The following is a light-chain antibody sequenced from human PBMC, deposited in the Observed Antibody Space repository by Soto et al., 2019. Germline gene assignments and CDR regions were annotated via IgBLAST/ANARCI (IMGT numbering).Light chain of an antibody. CDR3: QQYNTWPGT. Sequence: EIVMTQSPATLSVSPGERATLSCRASQSVSSNLAWYQQKPGQAPRLLIYGASTRATGIPARFSGSGSRTDFTLTISSLEPEDFGTYYCQQYNTWPGTFGQGTKVDI. J-gene: IGKJ1*01. V-gene: IGKV3-15*01. CDR2: GAS. CDR1: QSVSSN.